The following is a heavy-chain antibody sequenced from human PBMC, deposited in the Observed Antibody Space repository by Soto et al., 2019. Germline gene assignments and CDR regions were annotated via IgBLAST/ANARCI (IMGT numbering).Heavy chain of an antibody. D-gene: IGHD5-12*01. CDR2: INPNSGGT. Sequence: ASVKVSCKASGYTFTGYYMHWVRQAPGQGLEWMGWINPNSGGTNYAQKFQGWVTMTRDTSISTAYMELSSLRPDDSAIYYCARVSFNALLRFPFDLWGQGTEVTVSS. CDR3: ARVSFNALLRFPFDL. V-gene: IGHV1-2*04. CDR1: GYTFTGYY. J-gene: IGHJ4*02.